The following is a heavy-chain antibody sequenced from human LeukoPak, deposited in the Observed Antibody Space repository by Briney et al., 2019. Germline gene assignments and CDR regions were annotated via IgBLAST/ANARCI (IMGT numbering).Heavy chain of an antibody. Sequence: SQTLSLTCAISGDSVSTNNAGWNWIRQSPSRGLEWLGRTYYSSNWYKDYAVSVISRITINPDTSKNQFSLQLNSVTPEDTAVYYCAREDDYVWGTPDDAFDIWGQGTMVTVSS. V-gene: IGHV6-1*01. J-gene: IGHJ3*02. CDR2: TYYSSNWYK. CDR1: GDSVSTNNAG. CDR3: AREDDYVWGTPDDAFDI. D-gene: IGHD3-16*01.